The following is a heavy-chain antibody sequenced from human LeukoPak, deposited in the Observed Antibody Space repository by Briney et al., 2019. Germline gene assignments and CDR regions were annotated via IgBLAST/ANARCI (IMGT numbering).Heavy chain of an antibody. J-gene: IGHJ4*02. CDR1: GGSIRSTTYY. Sequence: SETLSLTCAVPGGSIRSTTYYWGWIRQPPGKRLEWIASIYYSGNTYYSPPLMSRVTISVDTSKNQFSLNLRSVTAADTAVYYCARAPHFFDTTGSRYYFDYWGQGALVTVSS. D-gene: IGHD3-22*01. CDR3: ARAPHFFDTTGSRYYFDY. CDR2: IYYSGNT. V-gene: IGHV4-39*07.